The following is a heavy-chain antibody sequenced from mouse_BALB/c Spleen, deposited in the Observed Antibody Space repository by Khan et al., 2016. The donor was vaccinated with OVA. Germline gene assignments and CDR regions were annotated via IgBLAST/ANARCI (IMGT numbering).Heavy chain of an antibody. CDR2: IWAGGST. J-gene: IGHJ2*01. CDR1: GFSLTSHG. CDR3: ARKREPDYFDY. V-gene: IGHV2-9*02. Sequence: QVQLKESGPGLVAPSQSLSITCTVSGFSLTSHGVHWVRQPPGKGLEWLGVIWAGGSTNYTSALMSRLSISKDSSKSQVFLKMNSLQTDDTAMYYCARKREPDYFDYGGQGTTLTGAS.